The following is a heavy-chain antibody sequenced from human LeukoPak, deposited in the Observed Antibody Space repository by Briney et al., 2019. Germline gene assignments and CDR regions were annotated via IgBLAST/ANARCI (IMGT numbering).Heavy chain of an antibody. CDR1: GYSISSGYY. V-gene: IGHV4-38-2*02. D-gene: IGHD3-22*01. J-gene: IGHJ4*02. CDR3: AREAYYYDSSGYFRRGYYFDY. CDR2: IYHSGST. Sequence: PSETLSLTCTVSGYSISSGYYWGWIRQPPGKGLEWIGSIYHSGSTYYNPSLKSRVTISVDTSKNQFSLKLNSVTAADTAVYYCAREAYYYDSSGYFRRGYYFDYWGQGTLVTVSS.